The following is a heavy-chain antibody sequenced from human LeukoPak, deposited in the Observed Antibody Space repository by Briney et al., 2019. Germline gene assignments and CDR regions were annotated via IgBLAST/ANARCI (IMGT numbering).Heavy chain of an antibody. CDR2: IYSGGST. CDR3: AKSLVVRGVTRPPFDY. J-gene: IGHJ4*02. Sequence: PGGSLRLSCAASGFTVSSNYMSWVRQAPGKGLEWVSVIYSGGSTYYADSVKGRFTISRDNSKNTLYLQMNSLRAEDTAVYYCAKSLVVRGVTRPPFDYWGQGTLVTVSS. D-gene: IGHD3-10*01. V-gene: IGHV3-53*01. CDR1: GFTVSSNY.